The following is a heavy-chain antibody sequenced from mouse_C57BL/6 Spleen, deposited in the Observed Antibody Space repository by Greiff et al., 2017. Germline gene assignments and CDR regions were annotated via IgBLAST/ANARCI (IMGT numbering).Heavy chain of an antibody. Sequence: VQLQQSGAELVRPGASVKLSCKASGYTFTSYGISWVKQRPGQGLEWIGEIYPGSGNTYYNEKFKGKATLTAYKSSSTAYMELSSLTSEDSAVYFCARCDYSLYEWYFDVWGTGTTVTVSS. CDR2: IYPGSGNT. J-gene: IGHJ1*03. D-gene: IGHD2-12*01. V-gene: IGHV1-81*01. CDR3: ARCDYSLYEWYFDV. CDR1: GYTFTSYG.